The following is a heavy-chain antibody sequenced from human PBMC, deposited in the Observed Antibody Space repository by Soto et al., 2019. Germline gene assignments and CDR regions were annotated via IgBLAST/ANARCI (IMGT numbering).Heavy chain of an antibody. Sequence: SETLSLTCAVYGGSISGYYWSWIRQPPGKGLEWIGEINHSGSANYNPSLKSRVTISVDTSKNQFSLKLSSVTAADTAVYYCARGITMVRGVIPRPYFDYWGQGTLVTVSS. CDR1: GGSISGYY. CDR3: ARGITMVRGVIPRPYFDY. V-gene: IGHV4-34*01. CDR2: INHSGSA. D-gene: IGHD3-10*01. J-gene: IGHJ4*02.